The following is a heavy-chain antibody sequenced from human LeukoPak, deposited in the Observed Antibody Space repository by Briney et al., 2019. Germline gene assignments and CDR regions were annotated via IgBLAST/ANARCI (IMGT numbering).Heavy chain of an antibody. D-gene: IGHD5/OR15-5a*01. CDR2: ISPDGSYT. Sequence: GGSLSLSCAGSGFVFSDFYINWIRHSPGKGLEWLAYISPDGSYTTYGDSVKGRFVISRDNAKNSVSLQMNSLRVEDTAVYFCASDQVSGDFDYWGQGDRVTVS. CDR1: GFVFSDFY. V-gene: IGHV3-11*05. J-gene: IGHJ4*02. CDR3: ASDQVSGDFDY.